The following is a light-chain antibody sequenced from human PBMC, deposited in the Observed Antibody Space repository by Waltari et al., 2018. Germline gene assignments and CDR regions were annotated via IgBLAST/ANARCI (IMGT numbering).Light chain of an antibody. V-gene: IGLV2-8*01. CDR3: SSCSGTSDSHIR. CDR2: EVT. J-gene: IGLJ2*01. Sequence: QQNQDKAPNLIIYEVTKRPSGVPDRFAGSKSGNPASLTVSGIHGDDEADYYCSSCSGTSDSHIRFGGRTKLTVL.